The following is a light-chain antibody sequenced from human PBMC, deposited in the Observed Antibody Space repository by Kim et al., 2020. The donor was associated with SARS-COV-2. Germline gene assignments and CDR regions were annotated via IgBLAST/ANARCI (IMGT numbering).Light chain of an antibody. CDR3: QQNDDFPFT. CDR2: DVS. V-gene: IGKV1-33*01. J-gene: IGKJ5*01. Sequence: ASVGDRVTITCQATQVIRKFLNWYQQRPGKAPQLLIYDVSNLQRGVPSRFSGSGYGTEFTFTITSLQPEDFATYYCQQNDDFPFTFGQGTRLEIK. CDR1: QVIRKF.